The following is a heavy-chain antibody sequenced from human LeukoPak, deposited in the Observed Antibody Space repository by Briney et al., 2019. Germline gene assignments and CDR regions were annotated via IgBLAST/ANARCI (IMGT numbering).Heavy chain of an antibody. CDR1: GFTFSSYG. J-gene: IGHJ2*01. CDR3: AKEGITMVRGVIITSTWWYFDL. V-gene: IGHV3-30*02. Sequence: TGGSLRLSCAASGFTFSSYGMHWVRQAPGKGLEWVAFIRYDGSNKYYADSVKGRFTISRDNSKNTLYLQMNSLRAEDTAVYYCAKEGITMVRGVIITSTWWYFDLWGRGTLVTVSS. CDR2: IRYDGSNK. D-gene: IGHD3-10*01.